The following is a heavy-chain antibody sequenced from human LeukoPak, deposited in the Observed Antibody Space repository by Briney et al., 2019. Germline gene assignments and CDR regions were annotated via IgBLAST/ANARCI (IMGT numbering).Heavy chain of an antibody. D-gene: IGHD5-18*01. CDR1: GFTFSSYS. V-gene: IGHV3-21*01. CDR3: ARGVDTAMVPFDY. Sequence: GSLRLSCAASGFTFSSYSMNWVRQAPGKGLEWVSSISSSSSYIYYADSVKGRFTISRDNAKNSLYLQMNSLRAEDTAVYYCARGVDTAMVPFDYWGQGTLVTVSS. CDR2: ISSSSSYI. J-gene: IGHJ4*02.